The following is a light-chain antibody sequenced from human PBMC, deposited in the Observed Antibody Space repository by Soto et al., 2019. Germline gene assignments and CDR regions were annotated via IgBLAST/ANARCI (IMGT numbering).Light chain of an antibody. CDR3: QQSFSAPIFT. CDR2: AAS. Sequence: DIQMTQSPSSLSASVGDRVTITCRASQSISTFLNWYQHKPGKAPTLLIYAASSLQSGVPSRFSGSGSGTDFTLTIINLQPEDFATYYCQQSFSAPIFTFGPGTKVDIK. CDR1: QSISTF. V-gene: IGKV1-39*01. J-gene: IGKJ3*01.